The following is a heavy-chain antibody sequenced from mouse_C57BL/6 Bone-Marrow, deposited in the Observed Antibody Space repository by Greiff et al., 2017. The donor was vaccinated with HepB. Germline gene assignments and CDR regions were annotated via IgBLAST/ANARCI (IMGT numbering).Heavy chain of an antibody. D-gene: IGHD1-1*01. CDR2: IHPNSGSN. V-gene: IGHV1-64*01. J-gene: IGHJ2*01. CDR3: GSADYSSICFCFDF. CDR1: GYTFTSYW. Sequence: QVQLQQPGAELVKPGASVKLSCKASGYTFTSYWMHWVKQRPGQGLEWIGMIHPNSGSNKYNEKFKSKATLTVDKSSSTAYMQLSSLTSSDSAVYYCGSADYSSICFCFDFWGRGTTLTVSS.